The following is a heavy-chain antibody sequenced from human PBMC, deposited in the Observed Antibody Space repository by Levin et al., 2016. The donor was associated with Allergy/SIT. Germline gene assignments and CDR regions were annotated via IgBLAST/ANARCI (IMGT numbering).Heavy chain of an antibody. J-gene: IGHJ4*02. V-gene: IGHV4-34*01. CDR3: ASRGPY. Sequence: SETLSLTCSISGASLGDFYWTWIRQSPGQGLEWIGETSQRGSTNYNPSLKSRVTISIDTPKNQLSLQLTSVTAADTAVYFCASRGPYWGQGILVTVSS. CDR1: GASLGDFY. CDR2: TSQRGST.